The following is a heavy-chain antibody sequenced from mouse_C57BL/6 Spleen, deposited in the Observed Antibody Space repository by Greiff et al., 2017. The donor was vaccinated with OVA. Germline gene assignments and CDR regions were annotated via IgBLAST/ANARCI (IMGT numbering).Heavy chain of an antibody. D-gene: IGHD1-1*01. V-gene: IGHV1-50*01. CDR1: GYTFTSYW. CDR2: IDPSDSYT. Sequence: QVQLQQPGAELVKPGASVKLSCKASGYTFTSYWMQWVKQRPGQGLEWIGEIDPSDSYTNYNQKFKGKATLTVDTSSSTAYMQLSSLTSEDSAVYYCARRLITTVVEPKVYFDVWGTGTTVTVSS. CDR3: ARRLITTVVEPKVYFDV. J-gene: IGHJ1*03.